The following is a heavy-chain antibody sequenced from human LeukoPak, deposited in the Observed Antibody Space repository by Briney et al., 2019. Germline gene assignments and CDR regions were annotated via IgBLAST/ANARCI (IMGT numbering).Heavy chain of an antibody. J-gene: IGHJ4*02. CDR3: AKDSHWILFDD. Sequence: GGSLRLSCAASGFTFRNYAMNWVRQAPGKGLEWVSFISSSSTYIYYADSVKGRFTISRDNAKNSLYLQMNSLRAEDTAVYYCAKDSHWILFDDWGQGTLVTVSS. CDR1: GFTFRNYA. V-gene: IGHV3-21*01. D-gene: IGHD2-2*03. CDR2: ISSSSTYI.